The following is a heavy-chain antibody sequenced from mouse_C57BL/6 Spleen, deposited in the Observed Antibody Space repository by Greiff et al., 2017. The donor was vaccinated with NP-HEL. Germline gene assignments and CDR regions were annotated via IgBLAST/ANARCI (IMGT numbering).Heavy chain of an antibody. J-gene: IGHJ4*01. D-gene: IGHD2-3*01. Sequence: EVMLVESEGGLVQLGSSMKLSCTASGFTFSDYYMAWVRQVPEKGLEWVANINYDGSSTYYLDSLKSRFIISRDNAKNILYLQMSSLKSEDTATYYCAREGWLLGAMDYWGQGTSVTVSS. CDR3: AREGWLLGAMDY. CDR2: INYDGSST. V-gene: IGHV5-16*01. CDR1: GFTFSDYY.